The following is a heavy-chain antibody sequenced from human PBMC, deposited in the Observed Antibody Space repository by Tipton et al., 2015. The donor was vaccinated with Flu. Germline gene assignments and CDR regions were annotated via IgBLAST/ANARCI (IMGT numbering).Heavy chain of an antibody. CDR3: ARCSGSGTDVIYDY. Sequence: TLSLTCTVSGGSISSVTYYWGWIRQSPGKGLEWIGNIYYSGNTYYNPSLKSRVTMSVDTSKNQFSLNLSSVTASDTALYFCARCSGSGTDVIYDYWGQGTLVTVSS. CDR1: GGSISSVTYY. V-gene: IGHV4-39*07. CDR2: IYYSGNT. J-gene: IGHJ4*02. D-gene: IGHD3-10*02.